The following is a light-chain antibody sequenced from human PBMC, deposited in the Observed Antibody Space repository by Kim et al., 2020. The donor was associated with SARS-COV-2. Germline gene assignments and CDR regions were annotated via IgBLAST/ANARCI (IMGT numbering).Light chain of an antibody. CDR2: DVT. CDR1: SSDVGGYNA. CDR3: SSYTGTTTVK. J-gene: IGLJ2*01. Sequence: QSFTISCAGTSSDVGGYNAVSWYQQHPGKAPKLTLYDVTKRPSVISNRFSGSKSGNTASLTISGLQAEDEADYYCSSYTGTTTVKFGGGTQLTVL. V-gene: IGLV2-14*04.